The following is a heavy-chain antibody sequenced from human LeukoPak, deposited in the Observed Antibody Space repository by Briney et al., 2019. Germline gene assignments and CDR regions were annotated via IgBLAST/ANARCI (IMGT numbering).Heavy chain of an antibody. J-gene: IGHJ4*02. V-gene: IGHV1-2*02. CDR1: GYTFTGYY. D-gene: IGHD4-23*01. CDR2: INPNSGGT. CDR3: ARGPTVVTQYYFDY. Sequence: ASVKVSCKASGYTFTGYYMHWVRQAPGQGLEWMGWINPNSGGTNYAQKFQGRVTMTRDTFISTAYMELSRLRSDDTAVYYCARGPTVVTQYYFDYWGQGTLVTVSS.